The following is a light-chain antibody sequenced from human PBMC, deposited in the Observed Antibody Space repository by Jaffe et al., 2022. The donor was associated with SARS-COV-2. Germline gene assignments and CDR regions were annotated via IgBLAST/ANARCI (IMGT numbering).Light chain of an antibody. CDR3: CSYAGSSAYV. CDR1: SSDVGIYNL. J-gene: IGLJ1*01. CDR2: EVS. Sequence: QSALTQPASVSGSPGQSITFSCTGTSSDVGIYNLVSWYQHHPGKAPKLMIYEVSKRPSGVSNRFSGSKSGSTASLTISGLQAEDEADYYCCSYAGSSAYVFGTGTEVTVL. V-gene: IGLV2-23*02.